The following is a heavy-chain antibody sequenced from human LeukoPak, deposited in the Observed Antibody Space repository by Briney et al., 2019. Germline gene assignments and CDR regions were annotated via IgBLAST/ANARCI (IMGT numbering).Heavy chain of an antibody. V-gene: IGHV3-7*01. D-gene: IGHD1-1*01. Sequence: GRSLRLSCAASGLIFNSYWVSWVRHNPGKGLEWVAIIKEDGGAKYYVDSVRGRFIISRDNAKDLLYLEMCSRRAEDTAVHYWARDPPYTTGAAFDIWGQGTTVTVSS. J-gene: IGHJ3*02. CDR1: GLIFNSYW. CDR3: ARDPPYTTGAAFDI. CDR2: IKEDGGAK.